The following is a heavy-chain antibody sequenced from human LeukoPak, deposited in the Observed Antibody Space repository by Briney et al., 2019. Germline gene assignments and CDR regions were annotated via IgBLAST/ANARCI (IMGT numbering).Heavy chain of an antibody. V-gene: IGHV3-74*01. Sequence: TEGSLRLSCAASGFTFSYYWMHWVRQAPGKGLVWVSRIKSDGSITEYADSVKGRFTISRDNAKNTLYLQMNSLRAEDTAVYYCARDLSYSGIDYWGQGTLVTVSS. D-gene: IGHD1-26*01. CDR1: GFTFSYYW. CDR3: ARDLSYSGIDY. J-gene: IGHJ4*02. CDR2: IKSDGSIT.